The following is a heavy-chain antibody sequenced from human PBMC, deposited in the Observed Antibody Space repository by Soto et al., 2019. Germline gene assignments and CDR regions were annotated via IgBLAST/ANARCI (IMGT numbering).Heavy chain of an antibody. J-gene: IGHJ5*02. CDR2: IYWDDDK. CDR3: AHRPHIVVVPAASDNNWFDP. D-gene: IGHD2-2*01. Sequence: SGPTLVNPTQTLTLTCTFSGFSLSTSGVGVGWIRQPPGKALEWLALIYWDDDKRYSPSLKSRLTITKDTSKNQVVLTMTNMDPVDTATYYCAHRPHIVVVPAASDNNWFDPWGQGTLVTVSS. V-gene: IGHV2-5*02. CDR1: GFSLSTSGVG.